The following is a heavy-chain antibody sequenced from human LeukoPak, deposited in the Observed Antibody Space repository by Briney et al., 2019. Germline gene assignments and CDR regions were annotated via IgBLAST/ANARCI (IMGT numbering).Heavy chain of an antibody. D-gene: IGHD3-10*01. CDR1: GGSMIRTDYY. CDR3: ARLVRGGGYYFDY. J-gene: IGHJ4*02. Sequence: SETLSLTCTVSGGSMIRTDYYWGWIRQPPGKGLEWIGSVYHSGATYFNPSLESRVSVSVDASKNQFSLKLSSVTAADTAVYYCARLVRGGGYYFDYWGQGTLVTVSS. V-gene: IGHV4-39*01. CDR2: VYHSGAT.